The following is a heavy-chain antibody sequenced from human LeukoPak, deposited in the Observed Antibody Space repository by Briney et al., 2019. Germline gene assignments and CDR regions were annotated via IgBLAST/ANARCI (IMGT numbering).Heavy chain of an antibody. CDR1: GGSISSYY. V-gene: IGHV4-59*01. CDR3: ARVIPTTVVTD. J-gene: IGHJ4*02. D-gene: IGHD4-23*01. CDR2: IYYSGST. Sequence: PSETLSLTCTVSGGSISSYYWSWIRQPPGKGLEWIGYIYYSGSTNYNPSLKSRVTISVDTSKNRFSLKLSSVTAADTAVYYCARVIPTTVVTDWGQGTLVTVSS.